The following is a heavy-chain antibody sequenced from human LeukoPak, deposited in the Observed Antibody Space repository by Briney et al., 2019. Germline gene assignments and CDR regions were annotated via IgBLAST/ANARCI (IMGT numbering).Heavy chain of an antibody. CDR3: ARHAGTGYHFDY. CDR1: GGSFSGYH. J-gene: IGHJ4*02. Sequence: SETLSLTCAVYGGSFSGYHWSWIRQPPGKGLEWIGEINHSGSTNYNPSLKSRVTISVDTSKNQFSLKLSSVTAADTAVYYCARHAGTGYHFDYWGQGTLVTVSS. CDR2: INHSGST. V-gene: IGHV4-34*01. D-gene: IGHD3/OR15-3a*01.